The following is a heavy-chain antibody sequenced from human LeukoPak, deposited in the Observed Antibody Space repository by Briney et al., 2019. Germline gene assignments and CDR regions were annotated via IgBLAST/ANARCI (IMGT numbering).Heavy chain of an antibody. J-gene: IGHJ3*02. CDR3: ARADVLRFLEWLFYDAFDI. CDR2: MNPNSGNT. CDR1: GGTFSSYA. Sequence: ASVKVSCKASGGTFSSYAINWVRQATGQGLEWMGWMNPNSGNTGYAQKFQGRVTMTRNTSISTAYMELSSLRSEDTAVYYCARADVLRFLEWLFYDAFDIWGQGTMVTVSS. D-gene: IGHD3-3*01. V-gene: IGHV1-8*02.